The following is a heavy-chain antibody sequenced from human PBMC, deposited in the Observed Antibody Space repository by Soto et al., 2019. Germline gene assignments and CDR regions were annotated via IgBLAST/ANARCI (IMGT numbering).Heavy chain of an antibody. D-gene: IGHD3-22*01. J-gene: IGHJ6*02. V-gene: IGHV1-2*04. Sequence: GASVKVSCKASGYTFTGYYMHWVRQAPGQGLEWMGWINPNSGGTNYAQKFQGWVTMTRDTSISTAYMELSRLRSDDTAVYYCARDTTYYYDSSGYLRYYYYGMDVWGQGTTVTVSS. CDR3: ARDTTYYYDSSGYLRYYYYGMDV. CDR1: GYTFTGYY. CDR2: INPNSGGT.